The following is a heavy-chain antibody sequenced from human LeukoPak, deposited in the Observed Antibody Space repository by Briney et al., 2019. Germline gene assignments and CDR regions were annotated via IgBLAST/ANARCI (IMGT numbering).Heavy chain of an antibody. V-gene: IGHV4-38-2*02. CDR3: ARHHYDYVWGSYRYCFDY. CDR2: IYHSGRT. D-gene: IGHD3-16*02. J-gene: IGHJ4*02. CDR1: GYSISSGYY. Sequence: PSETLSLTCTVSGYSISSGYYWGWIRQPPGKGLEWIGSIYHSGRTFYNPSLKSRVTISVDTSKNQFSLKLTSVTAADTAVYYCARHHYDYVWGSYRYCFDYWGQGTLVTVSS.